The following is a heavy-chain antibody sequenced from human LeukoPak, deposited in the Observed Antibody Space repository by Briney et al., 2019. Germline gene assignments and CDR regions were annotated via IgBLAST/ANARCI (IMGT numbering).Heavy chain of an antibody. CDR1: GFTLSGHW. D-gene: IGHD6-19*01. CDR3: VRDSNGSY. Sequence: GGSLRLSCAASGFTLSGHWMHWVRQTPGKGLVWVSHINGDGGTINYADSVKGRFTISRDNAKNTLYLQMNSLRVEDTAVYYCVRDSNGSYWGQGTLVTVSS. J-gene: IGHJ4*02. CDR2: INGDGGTI. V-gene: IGHV3-74*01.